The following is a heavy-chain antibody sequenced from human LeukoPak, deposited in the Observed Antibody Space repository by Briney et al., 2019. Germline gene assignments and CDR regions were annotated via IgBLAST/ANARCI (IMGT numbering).Heavy chain of an antibody. CDR1: GFTFSTYG. J-gene: IGHJ4*02. V-gene: IGHV3-30*02. CDR2: IRNDPHDQ. CDR3: AKGTPGYSGYDPLDY. Sequence: VGSLRLSWAASGFTFSTYGMHWVRQAPGKGLEWVAFIRNDPHDQYYGHSVKGRFTISRDNSKNSVFLQMIGLRAEDTAVYYCAKGTPGYSGYDPLDYWGQGTLVPVSS. D-gene: IGHD5-12*01.